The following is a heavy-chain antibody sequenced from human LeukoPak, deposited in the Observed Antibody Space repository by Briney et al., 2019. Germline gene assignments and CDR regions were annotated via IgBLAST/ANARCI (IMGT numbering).Heavy chain of an antibody. D-gene: IGHD3-10*01. CDR3: ARGGEYGTGSYYRGCFDY. J-gene: IGHJ4*02. CDR2: IHPRSGET. Sequence: ASVKVSFKASGYSFTAFYIHWVRQAPGQGLEWMGWIHPRSGETNYAYKFKGRVTMTRDTSISTAYMDLGSLGSDDTAVYYCARGGEYGTGSYYRGCFDYWGQGILVTVSS. CDR1: GYSFTAFY. V-gene: IGHV1-2*02.